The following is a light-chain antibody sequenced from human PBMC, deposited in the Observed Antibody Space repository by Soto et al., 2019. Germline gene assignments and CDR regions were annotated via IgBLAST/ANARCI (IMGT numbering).Light chain of an antibody. V-gene: IGKV3-20*01. CDR1: QTVSTSY. J-gene: IGKJ4*01. CDR2: GAS. Sequence: EIALTQSPGTLSLSPGEGATLSCRASQTVSTSYLAWDQQKPRQALRLLIYGASSRATGIQSRFSGSGAGTNFTLTIRGLEPEDFAVYSCQRYGISLTFGGGPKVEIK. CDR3: QRYGISLT.